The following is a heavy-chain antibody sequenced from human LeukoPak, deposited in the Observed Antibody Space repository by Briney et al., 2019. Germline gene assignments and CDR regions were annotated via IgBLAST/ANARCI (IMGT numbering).Heavy chain of an antibody. V-gene: IGHV4-38-2*01. CDR3: ARLFFSWYFDY. Sequence: SETLSFTCAVPGYSISSGYYWGWIRQPPGKGLEWIGSIYHSGSTYYNPSLKSRVTISVDTSKNQFSLKLSSVTAADTAVYYCARLFFSWYFDYWGQGTLVTVSS. D-gene: IGHD6-13*01. J-gene: IGHJ4*02. CDR2: IYHSGST. CDR1: GYSISSGYY.